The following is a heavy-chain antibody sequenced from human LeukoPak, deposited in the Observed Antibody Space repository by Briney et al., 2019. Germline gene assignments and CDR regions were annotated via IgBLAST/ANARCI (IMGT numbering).Heavy chain of an antibody. CDR3: SRQVVGNDY. V-gene: IGHV4-34*01. CDR1: GESSFSSYY. D-gene: IGHD3-22*01. Sequence: PSETLSLTCAVYGESSFSSYYWSWIRQTPGGALEWIGEINHSGYTNYNPSLKSRVTLSIDTSKNQFSLRLNSVTAADTAVYICSRQVVGNDYWGQGTLVTVSS. J-gene: IGHJ4*02. CDR2: INHSGYT.